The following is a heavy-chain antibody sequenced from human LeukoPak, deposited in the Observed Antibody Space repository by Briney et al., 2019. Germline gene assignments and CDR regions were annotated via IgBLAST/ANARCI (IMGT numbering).Heavy chain of an antibody. V-gene: IGHV3-73*01. CDR1: AFTFSGSA. CDR3: TRLTGADVFDI. Sequence: PGGSLRLSCAASAFTFSGSAIHWVRQASGKGLEWVGRIRSKANNYATAYAASVEGRFTISRDGSKSTAYLQMNSLKTEDTAVYYCTRLTGADVFDIWGQGTMVTVSS. CDR2: IRSKANNYAT. J-gene: IGHJ3*02. D-gene: IGHD3-10*01.